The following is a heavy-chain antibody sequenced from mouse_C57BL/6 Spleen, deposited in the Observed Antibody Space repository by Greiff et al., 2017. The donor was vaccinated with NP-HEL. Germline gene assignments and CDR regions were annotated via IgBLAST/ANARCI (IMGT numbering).Heavy chain of an antibody. CDR2: IYPGDGDT. D-gene: IGHD2-1*01. CDR1: GYAFSSYW. V-gene: IGHV1-80*01. Sequence: QVHVKQSGAELVKPGASVKISCKASGYAFSSYWMNWVKQRPGKGLEWIGQIYPGDGDTNYNGKFKGKATLTADKSSSTAYMQLSSLTSEDSAVYFSARKGGIYYCNSYWYFDVWGTGTTGTVSS. J-gene: IGHJ1*03. CDR3: ARKGGIYYCNSYWYFDV.